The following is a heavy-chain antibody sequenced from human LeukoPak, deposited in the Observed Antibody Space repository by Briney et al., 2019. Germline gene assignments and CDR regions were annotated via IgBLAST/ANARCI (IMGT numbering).Heavy chain of an antibody. V-gene: IGHV3-23*01. CDR1: GFTFSSSA. CDR2: ISNNGGYT. CDR3: ARDRIAAAGTGFDY. D-gene: IGHD6-13*01. J-gene: IGHJ4*02. Sequence: GGSLRLSCAASGFTFSSSAMSWVRQAPGKGLEWVSAISNNGGYTYYADSVKGRFTISRDNSKNTLYLQMNSLRAEDTAVYYCARDRIAAAGTGFDYWGQGTLVTVSS.